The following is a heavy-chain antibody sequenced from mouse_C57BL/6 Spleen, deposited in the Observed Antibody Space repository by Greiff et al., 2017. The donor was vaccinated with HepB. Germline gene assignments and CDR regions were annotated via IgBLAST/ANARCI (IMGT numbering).Heavy chain of an antibody. CDR1: GYAFSSSW. CDR3: ARGITTVVESDY. CDR2: IYPGGGDT. V-gene: IGHV1-82*01. J-gene: IGHJ2*01. D-gene: IGHD1-1*01. Sequence: QVQLQQSGPELVKPGASVKISCKASGYAFSSSWMNWVKQRPGKGLEWIGRIYPGGGDTNYNGKFKGKATLTADKSSSTAYMQLSSLTSEDSAVYFCARGITTVVESDYWGQGTTLTVSS.